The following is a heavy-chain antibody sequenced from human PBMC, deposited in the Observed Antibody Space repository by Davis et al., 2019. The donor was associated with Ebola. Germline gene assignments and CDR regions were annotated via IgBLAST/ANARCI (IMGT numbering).Heavy chain of an antibody. CDR2: INHSGST. CDR3: ARAPRYRRFDP. V-gene: IGHV4-39*07. J-gene: IGHJ5*02. Sequence: SETLSLTCTVSGGSISSSSYYWGWIRQPPGKGLEWIGEINHSGSTNYNPSLNSRVTISVDTSKNQFSLKLSSVTAADTAVYYCARAPRYRRFDPWGQGTLVTVSS. D-gene: IGHD3-9*01. CDR1: GGSISSSSYY.